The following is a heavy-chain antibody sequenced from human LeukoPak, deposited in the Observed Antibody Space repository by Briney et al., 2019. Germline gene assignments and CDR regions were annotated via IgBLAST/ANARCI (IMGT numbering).Heavy chain of an antibody. CDR3: TTEVLGCSSTSCYLAVAGKFDY. V-gene: IGHV3-15*01. D-gene: IGHD2-2*01. CDR2: IKSKTDGGPT. Sequence: PGGSLRLSCAASGFTFSNAWMSWVRQAPGKGLEWVGRIKSKTDGGPTYYAAPVKGRFTISRDDSKNTLYLQMNSLKTEDTAVYYCTTEVLGCSSTSCYLAVAGKFDYWGQGTLVTVSS. J-gene: IGHJ4*02. CDR1: GFTFSNAW.